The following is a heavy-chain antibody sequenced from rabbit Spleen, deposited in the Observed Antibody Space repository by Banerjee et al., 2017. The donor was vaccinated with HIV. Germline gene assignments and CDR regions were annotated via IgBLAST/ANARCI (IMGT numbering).Heavy chain of an antibody. Sequence: QSLEESGGDLVKPGTSLTLTCTASGFSFISGYYMNWVRQAPGKGLEWIGYIDPVFGITYYANWVNGRFSISRENAQNTVFLQMTSLTAADTATYFCARDGAGGSYFALWGQGTLVTV. CDR1: GFSFISGYY. D-gene: IGHD8-1*01. J-gene: IGHJ4*01. CDR3: ARDGAGGSYFAL. V-gene: IGHV1S40*01. CDR2: IDPVFGIT.